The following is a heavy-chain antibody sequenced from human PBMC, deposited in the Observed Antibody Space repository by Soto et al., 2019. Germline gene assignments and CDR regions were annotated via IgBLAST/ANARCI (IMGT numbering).Heavy chain of an antibody. Sequence: VHLVQSGAEVGKPGASGKVSCKASGYTFTTYGVSWVRQAPGQGLEWMGWISTYNGNTQFAQKFQGRVTMTTDTSASTAYMELRSLTSDDTAVYYCARDWSAEVLPDYWGQGTLVTVSS. J-gene: IGHJ4*02. CDR1: GYTFTTYG. CDR2: ISTYNGNT. V-gene: IGHV1-18*01. D-gene: IGHD3-10*01. CDR3: ARDWSAEVLPDY.